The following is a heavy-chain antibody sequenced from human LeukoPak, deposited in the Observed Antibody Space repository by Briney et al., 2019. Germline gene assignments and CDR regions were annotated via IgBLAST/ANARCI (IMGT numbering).Heavy chain of an antibody. CDR3: ARVEGKYYDILTGFPDC. CDR1: GGSISSYY. V-gene: IGHV4-59*01. J-gene: IGHJ4*02. CDR2: IYYSGST. Sequence: SETLSLTCTVSGGSISSYYWSWIRQPPGKGLEWIGYIYYSGSTNYNPSLKSRVTMSVDTSKNQFSLMLRSVTAADTAVYYCARVEGKYYDILTGFPDCWGQGTLVTVSS. D-gene: IGHD3-9*01.